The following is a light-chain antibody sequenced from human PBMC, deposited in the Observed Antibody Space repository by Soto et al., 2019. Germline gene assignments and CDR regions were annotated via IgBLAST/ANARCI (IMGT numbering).Light chain of an antibody. CDR1: SGHSTYA. V-gene: IGLV4-69*01. J-gene: IGLJ3*02. CDR3: QTWVTGPPWV. CDR2: LNSDGSH. Sequence: QPVLTQSPSASASLEASVKLTCTLSSGHSTYAIAWHQQQPEKGPRYLMKLNSDGSHTKGDGIPDRFSGSSSGAERYLTISSLQSEDEADYYCQTWVTGPPWVFGGGTKLTVL.